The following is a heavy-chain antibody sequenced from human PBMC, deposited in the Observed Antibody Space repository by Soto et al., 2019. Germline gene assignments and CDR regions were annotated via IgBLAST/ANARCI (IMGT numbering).Heavy chain of an antibody. V-gene: IGHV3-30*09. CDR2: ISFDGSSK. CDR1: GFPFSGYT. Sequence: PGGSLRLSCTASGFPFSGYTMHWLRRAPGKGLEWVGIISFDGSSKYYAAWLKGRLVISRSTAKDRLFLQIDPLRTDDTAIYYCGRDPVPSLTPSQGCNIYGALDFGGKGKMVTVSS. D-gene: IGHD3-16*01. J-gene: IGHJ3*01. CDR3: GRDPVPSLTPSQGCNIYGALDF.